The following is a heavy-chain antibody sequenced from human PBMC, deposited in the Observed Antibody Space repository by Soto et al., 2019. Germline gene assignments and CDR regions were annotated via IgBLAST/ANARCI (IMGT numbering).Heavy chain of an antibody. CDR1: GGSVSSGSYY. D-gene: IGHD3-22*01. CDR2: IYYSGST. CDR3: ASGPYYYDSSGYYPGPGFDY. Sequence: QVQLQESGPGLVKPSETLSLTCTVSGGSVSSGSYYWSWIRQPPGKGLEWIGYIYYSGSTNYNPSLKSRVTISVDTSKNQFSLKLSSVTAADTAVYYCASGPYYYDSSGYYPGPGFDYWGQGTLVTVSS. V-gene: IGHV4-61*01. J-gene: IGHJ4*02.